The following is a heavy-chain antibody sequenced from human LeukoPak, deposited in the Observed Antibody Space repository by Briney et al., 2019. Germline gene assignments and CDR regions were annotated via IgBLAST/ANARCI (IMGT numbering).Heavy chain of an antibody. J-gene: IGHJ4*02. D-gene: IGHD3-22*01. CDR1: GYTFTSYD. CDR3: ARGMGSGSYSAAYYFDY. V-gene: IGHV1-8*01. CDR2: MNPNSGNT. Sequence: ASVKVSCKASGYTFTSYDINWVRHGTGQGLELMGWMNPNSGNTGYAQKFQGRVTMTTNTSISTAYMELSSLRSEDTAVYYCARGMGSGSYSAAYYFDYWGQGTLVTVSS.